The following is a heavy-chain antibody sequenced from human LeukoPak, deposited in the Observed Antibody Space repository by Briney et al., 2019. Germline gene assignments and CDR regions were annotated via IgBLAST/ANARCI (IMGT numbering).Heavy chain of an antibody. D-gene: IGHD5-24*01. CDR3: ARGKRDGNNYY. V-gene: IGHV4-59*08. CDR2: ITYSGST. Sequence: SETLSLTCTVSGGSITGYYWSWIRQPPGKGLEWIGYITYSGSTNYNPSLKSRVSISVDTSKGQFSLKLSSVTAADTAVYYCARGKRDGNNYYWGQGTLVTVSS. CDR1: GGSITGYY. J-gene: IGHJ4*02.